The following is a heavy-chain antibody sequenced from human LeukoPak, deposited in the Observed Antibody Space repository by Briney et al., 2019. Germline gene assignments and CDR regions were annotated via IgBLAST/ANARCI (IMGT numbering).Heavy chain of an antibody. J-gene: IGHJ4*02. CDR2: VHHTDSP. CDR1: GGSITTHY. V-gene: IGHV4-59*08. CDR3: ARHVGNSGSGSYLTYFDY. Sequence: SETLSLTCSVSGGSITTHYWSWIRQPPGKGLEWIGYVHHTDSPNFNPSLKSRVTISLDTSKNQFSLKLSSVTAADTAVYYCARHVGNSGSGSYLTYFDYWGQGTLVTVSS. D-gene: IGHD3-10*01.